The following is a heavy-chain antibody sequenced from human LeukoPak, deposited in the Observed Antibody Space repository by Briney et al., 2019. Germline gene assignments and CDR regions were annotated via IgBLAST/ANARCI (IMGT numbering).Heavy chain of an antibody. J-gene: IGHJ4*02. D-gene: IGHD6-19*01. CDR1: GFTFSSYA. CDR2: ISYDGSNK. Sequence: GGSLRLSCAASGFTFSSYAMHWVRQAPGKGLEWVAVISYDGSNKYYADSVKGRFTISRDNSKNTLYLQMNSLRAEDTAVYYCAKDQIGWAPGYSSGPLDHWGQGNMVTVSS. CDR3: AKDQIGWAPGYSSGPLDH. V-gene: IGHV3-30-3*01.